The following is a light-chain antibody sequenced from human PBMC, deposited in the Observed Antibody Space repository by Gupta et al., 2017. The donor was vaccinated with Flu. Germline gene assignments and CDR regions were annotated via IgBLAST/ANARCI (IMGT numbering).Light chain of an antibody. V-gene: IGLV1-47*01. CDR2: SND. CDR1: SSNIGSNY. J-gene: IGLJ3*02. Sequence: QAVLTQPPSASGTPGQRITISCSGSSSNIGSNYLYWYQHLPGTAPILLIYSNDQRPSGIPDRFSGSKSGTSGSLAISGLRSEDEADNFCAARDDNLDGWVFGGGTKLTVL. CDR3: AARDDNLDGWV.